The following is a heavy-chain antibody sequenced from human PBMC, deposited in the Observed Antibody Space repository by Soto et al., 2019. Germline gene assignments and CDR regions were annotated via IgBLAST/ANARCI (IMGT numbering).Heavy chain of an antibody. CDR3: ARDAAYCSGGSCYFGAFDI. J-gene: IGHJ3*02. V-gene: IGHV3-7*01. Sequence: GGSLRLSCAASGFTFSDYWMSWVRQVPGKGLEWVANIKQDGSEKYYVDPVKGRFTISRDNAKNSLYLQMNSLRAEDTAVYYCARDAAYCSGGSCYFGAFDIRGQRTMVTVSS. CDR2: IKQDGSEK. CDR1: GFTFSDYW. D-gene: IGHD2-15*01.